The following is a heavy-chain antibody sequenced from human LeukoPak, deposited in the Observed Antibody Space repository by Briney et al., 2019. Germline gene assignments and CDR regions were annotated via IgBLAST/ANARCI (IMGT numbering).Heavy chain of an antibody. CDR3: AKDFLVHREPSYYMVV. V-gene: IGHV3-23*01. J-gene: IGHJ6*03. Sequence: GGSLTLSCTASGVTLSSFDMRWVRQAPGKGPERGSGIIRILVTPYYPDSVNRRFPISRDKSNNTLFLQMNSLRADDTSVYYSAKDFLVHREPSYYMVVGGKGTTVIVS. CDR1: GVTLSSFD. D-gene: IGHD1-14*01. CDR2: IIRILVTP.